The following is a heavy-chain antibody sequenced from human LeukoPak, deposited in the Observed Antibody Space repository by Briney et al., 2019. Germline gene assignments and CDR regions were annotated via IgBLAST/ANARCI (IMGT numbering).Heavy chain of an antibody. J-gene: IGHJ6*03. D-gene: IGHD3-3*02. CDR3: ARGISVSWTYYYYMDV. V-gene: IGHV4-4*07. Sequence: SETLSLTCTVSIGSLNTYFWTWIRQPAGKGLEWIGRINTSGSNNYNPSLKSRVTMSVDTSKNQFSLKLSSVTAADTAVYYCARGISVSWTYYYYMDVWGKGTTVTVSS. CDR2: INTSGSN. CDR1: IGSLNTYF.